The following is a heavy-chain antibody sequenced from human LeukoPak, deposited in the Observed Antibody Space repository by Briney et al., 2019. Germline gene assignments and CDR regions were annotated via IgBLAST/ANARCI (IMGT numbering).Heavy chain of an antibody. Sequence: PGGSLRLSCAASGFTFSSYGMHWVRQAPGKGLEWVAFIRYDGSNKYYADSVKGRFTISRDNSKNTLYLQMNSLRAEDTAVYYCAHKYCSGGSCSCWFDPWGQGTLVTVSS. CDR2: IRYDGSNK. CDR3: AHKYCSGGSCSCWFDP. D-gene: IGHD2-15*01. J-gene: IGHJ5*02. V-gene: IGHV3-30*02. CDR1: GFTFSSYG.